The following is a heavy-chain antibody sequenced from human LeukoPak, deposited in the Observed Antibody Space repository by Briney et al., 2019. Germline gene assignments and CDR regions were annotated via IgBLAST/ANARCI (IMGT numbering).Heavy chain of an antibody. V-gene: IGHV4-34*01. J-gene: IGHJ4*02. D-gene: IGHD2-2*01. Sequence: PSETLSLTCAVYGGSFSGYYWSWIRQPPGKGLEWIGEINHSGSTNYNPSLKSRVTISVDTSKNQFSLKLSSVTAADTAVYYCARGAGTNIVVVPAALNPGYYFDHWGQGTLVTVSS. CDR1: GGSFSGYY. CDR2: INHSGST. CDR3: ARGAGTNIVVVPAALNPGYYFDH.